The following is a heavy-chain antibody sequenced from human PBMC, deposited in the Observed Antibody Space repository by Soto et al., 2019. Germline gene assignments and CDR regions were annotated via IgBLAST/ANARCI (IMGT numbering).Heavy chain of an antibody. CDR2: IYYSGST. V-gene: IGHV4-61*01. Sequence: PSETLSLTCTVSGGSVSSGSYYWSWIRQPPGKGLEWIGYIYYSGSTNYNPSLKSRVTISVDTSKNQFSLKLSSVTAADTAVYYCARSIDYDFWSGYVFDPWGQGTLVTVSS. J-gene: IGHJ5*02. CDR3: ARSIDYDFWSGYVFDP. D-gene: IGHD3-3*01. CDR1: GGSVSSGSYY.